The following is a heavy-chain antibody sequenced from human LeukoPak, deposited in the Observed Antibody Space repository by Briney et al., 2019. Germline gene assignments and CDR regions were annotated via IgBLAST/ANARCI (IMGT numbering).Heavy chain of an antibody. J-gene: IGHJ3*02. Sequence: GSLRLSCAASGFTFSEYYMSWIRQAPGKGLEWLGDIYHSGSTYYNPSLKSRVTILVDTSKNQFSLKLSSVTAADTAVYYCARDQYYYDRSGYYAFDIWGQGTMVTVSS. D-gene: IGHD3-22*01. V-gene: IGHV4-38-2*02. CDR2: IYHSGST. CDR3: ARDQYYYDRSGYYAFDI. CDR1: GFTFSEYY.